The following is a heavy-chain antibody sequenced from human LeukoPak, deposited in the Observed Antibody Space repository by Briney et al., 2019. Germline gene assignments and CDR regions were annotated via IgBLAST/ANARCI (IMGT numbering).Heavy chain of an antibody. J-gene: IGHJ4*02. CDR2: MNPNSGNT. Sequence: GASVKVSCKASGGTFSSYDINWVRQATGQGLEWMGWMNPNSGNTGYAQKFQGRVTITRNTSISAAYMELSSLRSEDTAVYYCGRGLRTRWLQPGDYWGQGTLVTVSS. CDR1: GGTFSSYD. CDR3: GRGLRTRWLQPGDY. V-gene: IGHV1-8*03. D-gene: IGHD5-24*01.